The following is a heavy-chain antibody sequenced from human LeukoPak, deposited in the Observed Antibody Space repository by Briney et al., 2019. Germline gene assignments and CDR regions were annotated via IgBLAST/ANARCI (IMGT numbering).Heavy chain of an antibody. CDR1: GFTFRNYW. V-gene: IGHV3-74*01. CDR2: INDAGSSA. D-gene: IGHD5-18*01. J-gene: IGHJ4*02. Sequence: GWSLRISCAASGFTFRNYWMLWVRPAPGKGLACVSRINDAGSSATYADSVQGRFTISRDNSKNTLYLQMNTLRAEDTAVYYCVRDDSNGVDYWGQGTLVTVSS. CDR3: VRDDSNGVDY.